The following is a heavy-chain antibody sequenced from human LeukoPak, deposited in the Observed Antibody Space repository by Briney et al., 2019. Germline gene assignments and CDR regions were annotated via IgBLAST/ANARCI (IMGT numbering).Heavy chain of an antibody. Sequence: ASVKVSCKASGYTFTSYGISWVRQAPGQGLEWMGGIIPIFGTANYAQKFQGRVTMTRNTSISTAYMELSSLRSEDTAVYYCARGLGNDGIFDYWGQGTLVTVSS. V-gene: IGHV1-8*02. CDR2: IIPIFGTA. J-gene: IGHJ4*02. CDR3: ARGLGNDGIFDY. D-gene: IGHD1-1*01. CDR1: GYTFTSYG.